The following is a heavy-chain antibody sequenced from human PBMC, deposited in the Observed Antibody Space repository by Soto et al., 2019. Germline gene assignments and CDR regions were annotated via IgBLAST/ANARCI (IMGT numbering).Heavy chain of an antibody. Sequence: GGSLRLSCAASGFTLSSYSMNWVRQAPGKGLEWVSSISSSSSYIYYADSVKGRFTISRDNAKNSLYLQMNSLRAEDTAVYYCASFDSSGYSFPYWGQGTLVT. D-gene: IGHD3-22*01. J-gene: IGHJ4*02. CDR1: GFTLSSYS. CDR3: ASFDSSGYSFPY. CDR2: ISSSSSYI. V-gene: IGHV3-21*01.